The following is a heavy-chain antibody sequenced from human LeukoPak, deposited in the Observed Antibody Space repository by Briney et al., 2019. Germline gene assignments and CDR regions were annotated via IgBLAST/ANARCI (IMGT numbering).Heavy chain of an antibody. Sequence: ASVKVSCKASGYTFTSYDINWVRQATGQGLEWMGWMNPNSGNTGYAQKFQGRVTMTRNTSISTAYMELSSLRSEDTAVYYCARGADMVRGVIDYYYYYMDVWGKGTTVSISS. CDR3: ARGADMVRGVIDYYYYYMDV. D-gene: IGHD3-10*01. V-gene: IGHV1-8*01. CDR2: MNPNSGNT. CDR1: GYTFTSYD. J-gene: IGHJ6*03.